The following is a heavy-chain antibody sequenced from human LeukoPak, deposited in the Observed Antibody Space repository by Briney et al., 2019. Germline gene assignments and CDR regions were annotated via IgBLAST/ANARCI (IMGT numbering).Heavy chain of an antibody. V-gene: IGHV3-53*01. Sequence: SGGSLRLSCAASGFTVSSIYMSWVSQAPGKGPEWVSVIFSGGNTYYADSVKGRFTISRDNSKNTLYLQMNSLRAEDTAVDDCARETERGVTSPYCEYWGQGTLVTVSS. D-gene: IGHD1-1*01. J-gene: IGHJ4*02. CDR2: IFSGGNT. CDR3: ARETERGVTSPYCEY. CDR1: GFTVSSIY.